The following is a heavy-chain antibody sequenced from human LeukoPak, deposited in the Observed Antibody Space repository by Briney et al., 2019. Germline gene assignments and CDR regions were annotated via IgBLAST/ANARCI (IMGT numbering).Heavy chain of an antibody. J-gene: IGHJ4*02. D-gene: IGHD3-16*02. CDR2: ISAYNGNT. V-gene: IGHV1-18*01. CDR1: GYTFTSYG. Sequence: ASVKVSCKASGYTFTSYGISWVRQAPGQGLEWMGWISAYNGNTNYAQKLQGRVTMTTDTSTSTAYLELRSLRSDDTAVYYCARDSAGLRLGELSPDFDYWGQGTLVTVSS. CDR3: ARDSAGLRLGELSPDFDY.